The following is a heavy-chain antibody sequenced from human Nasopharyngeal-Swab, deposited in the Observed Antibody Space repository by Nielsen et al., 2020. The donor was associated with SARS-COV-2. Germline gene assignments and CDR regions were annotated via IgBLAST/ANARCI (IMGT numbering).Heavy chain of an antibody. J-gene: IGHJ4*02. CDR3: ARVKPTDCSGGSCYSLPLGY. CDR2: IIPILGIA. CDR1: GGTFSSYA. V-gene: IGHV1-69*04. Sequence: SVKVSCKASGGTFSSYAISWVRQAPGQGLEWMGRIIPILGIANYAQKFQGRVTITADKSTSTVYMELSSLRSEDTAVYYCARVKPTDCSGGSCYSLPLGYWGQGTLVTVSS. D-gene: IGHD2-15*01.